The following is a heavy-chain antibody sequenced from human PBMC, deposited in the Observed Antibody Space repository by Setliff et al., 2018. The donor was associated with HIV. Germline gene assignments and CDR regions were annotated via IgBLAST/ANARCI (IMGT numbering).Heavy chain of an antibody. D-gene: IGHD3-10*02. V-gene: IGHV3-64D*09. CDR1: GFTFSNYA. CDR3: VKSLMFFSWFDY. Sequence: GGSLRLSCSTSGFTFSNYAMHWVRQAPGKGLEYVASISTNGDSTSYADSVKGRFTISRDNSKNTLYLQMSSLRTENTAVYYCVKSLMFFSWFDYWGQGTLVTVSS. CDR2: ISTNGDST. J-gene: IGHJ5*01.